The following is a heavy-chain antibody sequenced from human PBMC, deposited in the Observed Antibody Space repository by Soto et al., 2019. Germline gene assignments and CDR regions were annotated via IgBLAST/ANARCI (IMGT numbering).Heavy chain of an antibody. CDR3: ARMSSLPAVYLMSRVQHHYATLV. D-gene: IGHD2-2*01. V-gene: IGHV4-31*03. CDR2: ISYSGST. J-gene: IGHJ6*02. Sequence: SETLSLTCSVSGGSIRRSKDYWNWIRQHPGKGLEWIGYISYSGSTYYNPSLKSRVTISVDTSNNQFSLKLSSVTAADTAMYYCARMSSLPAVYLMSRVQHHYATLVPDPATIVSVSS. CDR1: GGSIRRSKDY.